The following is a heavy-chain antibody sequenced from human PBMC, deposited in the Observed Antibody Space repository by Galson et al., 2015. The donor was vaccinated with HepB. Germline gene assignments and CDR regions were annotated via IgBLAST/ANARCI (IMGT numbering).Heavy chain of an antibody. CDR3: VRALGGSYFCGMDV. CDR1: DDSISNYY. D-gene: IGHD3-16*02. CDR2: VHSSGVT. Sequence: ETLSLTCTVSDDSISNYYWSWIRQPPGKGLEWIGNVHSSGVTYYNPSLKSRVTISGDTAKNQFSLRVSSVTAADTAVYYCVRALGGSYFCGMDVWGQGTTVTVSS. V-gene: IGHV4-59*04. J-gene: IGHJ6*02.